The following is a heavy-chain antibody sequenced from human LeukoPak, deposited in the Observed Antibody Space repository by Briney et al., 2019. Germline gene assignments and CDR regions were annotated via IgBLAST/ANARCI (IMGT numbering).Heavy chain of an antibody. D-gene: IGHD5-12*01. CDR3: ARERAYSGNDYAFDI. Sequence: PGGSLRLSCAASGFTFSSYAMSWVRQAPGKGLEWVSLIYSGGSTYYADSVKDRFIISRDNSKNTLYLQMNSLRAEDTAVYYCARERAYSGNDYAFDIWGQGTMVTVSS. CDR2: IYSGGST. V-gene: IGHV3-66*01. J-gene: IGHJ3*02. CDR1: GFTFSSYA.